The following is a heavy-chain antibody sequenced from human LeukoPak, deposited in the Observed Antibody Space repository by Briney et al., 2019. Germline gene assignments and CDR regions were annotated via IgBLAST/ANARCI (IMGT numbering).Heavy chain of an antibody. CDR3: ARGVYIAAAQYGY. CDR2: IYYSGTT. D-gene: IGHD6-13*01. V-gene: IGHV4-59*11. J-gene: IGHJ4*02. Sequence: SETLSLTCTVSGGSMSSHYWSWIRQPPGKGLEWIGYIYYSGTTNYNPSLKSRVTISVDTSKNQFSLKLSSVTAADTAVYYCARGVYIAAAQYGYWGQGTLVTVSS. CDR1: GGSMSSHY.